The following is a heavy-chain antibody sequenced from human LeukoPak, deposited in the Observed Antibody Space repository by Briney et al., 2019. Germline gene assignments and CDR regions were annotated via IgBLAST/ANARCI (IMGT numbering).Heavy chain of an antibody. D-gene: IGHD3-10*01. Sequence: PAETLSLTCTVSGGSVSSYYWSWIRQPPGKGLEWIGYIYYSGSTKYNPSLKSRVTISVDTSKNQFSLKLSSVTAADTAVYYCARGGFAAFEIWGQGTVVTVSS. CDR3: ARGGFAAFEI. V-gene: IGHV4-59*02. J-gene: IGHJ3*02. CDR1: GGSVSSYY. CDR2: IYYSGST.